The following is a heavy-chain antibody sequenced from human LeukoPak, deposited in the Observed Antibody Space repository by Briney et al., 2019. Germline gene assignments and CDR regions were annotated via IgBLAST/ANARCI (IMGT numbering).Heavy chain of an antibody. J-gene: IGHJ6*03. CDR3: ARDRDKTRDGGNSIYYYYYYMDV. D-gene: IGHD4-23*01. Sequence: GASVKVSCKASGYTFTSYYMHWVRQAPGQGLEWMGIINPSGGSTSYAQKFQGRVTMTRDTSTSTIYMELSSLRSEDTAVYYCARDRDKTRDGGNSIYYYYYYMDVWGKGTTVTVSS. CDR1: GYTFTSYY. CDR2: INPSGGST. V-gene: IGHV1-46*01.